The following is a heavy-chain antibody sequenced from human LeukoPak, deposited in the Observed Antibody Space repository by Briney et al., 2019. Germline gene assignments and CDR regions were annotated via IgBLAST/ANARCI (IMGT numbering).Heavy chain of an antibody. CDR2: INPSGGST. CDR1: GYTFTSYY. CDR3: AGTGRSPYSSSWKGYNWFDP. D-gene: IGHD6-13*01. J-gene: IGHJ5*02. Sequence: ASVKVSCKASGYTFTSYYMHWVRQAPGQGLEWMGIINPSGGSTSYAQKFQGRVTMTRDTSTSTVYMELSRLRSEDTAVYYCAGTGRSPYSSSWKGYNWFDPWGQGTLVTVSS. V-gene: IGHV1-46*01.